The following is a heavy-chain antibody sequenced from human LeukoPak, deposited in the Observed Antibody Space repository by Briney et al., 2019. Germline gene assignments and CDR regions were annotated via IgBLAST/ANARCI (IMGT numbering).Heavy chain of an antibody. CDR2: ISYSGST. V-gene: IGHV4-31*03. J-gene: IGHJ4*02. Sequence: PSETLSLTCTVSGGSLSSGVYYWSWIRQHPGTGLEWIGYISYSGSTYYIPSLKSRVTISVDPSENQFSLKLTSVTAADTAVYYCARSNWDYAGPFAYWGQGALVTVSS. CDR1: GGSLSSGVYY. CDR3: ARSNWDYAGPFAY. D-gene: IGHD1-7*01.